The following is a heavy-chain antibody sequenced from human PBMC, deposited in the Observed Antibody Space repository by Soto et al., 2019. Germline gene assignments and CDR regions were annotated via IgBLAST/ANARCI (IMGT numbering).Heavy chain of an antibody. CDR1: GYTFTNYA. V-gene: IGHV1-18*04. D-gene: IGHD3-22*01. CDR3: ARDRYYYYGNSDKYPYHYAMDV. Sequence: QVQLVQSGTEVKQPGASVKVSCKASGYTFTNYAISWVRQAPGQGLEWMGWLSADSDSTNYAQNHQGRVTMTKDTATSTAYMEVRSLRSDDTAVYYCARDRYYYYGNSDKYPYHYAMDVWGQGTTVTVYS. CDR2: LSADSDST. J-gene: IGHJ6*02.